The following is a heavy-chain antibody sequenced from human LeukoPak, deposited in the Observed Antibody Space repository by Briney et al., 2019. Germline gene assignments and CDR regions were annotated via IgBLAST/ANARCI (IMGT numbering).Heavy chain of an antibody. CDR1: GGSISSGSYY. CDR2: IYTSGST. CDR3: ARDLYYDIRFDP. J-gene: IGHJ5*02. V-gene: IGHV4-61*02. Sequence: SETLSLTCTVSGGSISSGSYYWSWIRQPAGKGLEWIGRIYTSGSTNYNPSLKSRVTISVDTSKNQFSLKLSSVTAADTAVYYCARDLYYDIRFDPWGQGTLVTVSS. D-gene: IGHD3-9*01.